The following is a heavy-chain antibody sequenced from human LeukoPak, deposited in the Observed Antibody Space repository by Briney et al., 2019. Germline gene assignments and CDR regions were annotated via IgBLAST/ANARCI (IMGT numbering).Heavy chain of an antibody. CDR3: AKVRWDNSGWYYLDY. J-gene: IGHJ4*02. CDR1: GFSFKDYN. Sequence: GRSLRLSCAASGFSFKDYNMHWARQAPGKGLEWVAVITYDGSNKYYTDSVKGRFTISRDNSKSTLYLQMNSLRAEDTAVYYCAKVRWDNSGWYYLDYWGQGTLVTVSS. V-gene: IGHV3-30*18. CDR2: ITYDGSNK. D-gene: IGHD6-19*01.